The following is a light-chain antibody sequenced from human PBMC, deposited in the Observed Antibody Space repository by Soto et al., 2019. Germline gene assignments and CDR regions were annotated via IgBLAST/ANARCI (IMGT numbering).Light chain of an antibody. CDR1: QSISSN. Sequence: EIVMTQSPATLSVSPGERATLPCRASQSISSNLAWYQQKPGQAPRLLMYGASTRATGVPARFSGSGSGTEFTLTISSLQSETFAVYYCQQYDKWPITFGQGTRLRL. CDR2: GAS. V-gene: IGKV3-15*01. J-gene: IGKJ5*01. CDR3: QQYDKWPIT.